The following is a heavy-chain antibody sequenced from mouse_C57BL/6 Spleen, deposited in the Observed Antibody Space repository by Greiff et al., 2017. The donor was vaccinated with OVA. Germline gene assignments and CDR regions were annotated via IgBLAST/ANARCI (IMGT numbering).Heavy chain of an antibody. J-gene: IGHJ1*03. D-gene: IGHD1-1*01. Sequence: VQLQQSGAELARPGASVKLSCKASGYTFTSYGISWVKQRTGQGLEWVGEIYPRSGNTYYNEKFKGKATLTADKSSSTAYMELRSLTSEDSAVYFCARRDYYGRDFDVWGTGTTVTVSS. CDR2: IYPRSGNT. CDR3: ARRDYYGRDFDV. CDR1: GYTFTSYG. V-gene: IGHV1-81*01.